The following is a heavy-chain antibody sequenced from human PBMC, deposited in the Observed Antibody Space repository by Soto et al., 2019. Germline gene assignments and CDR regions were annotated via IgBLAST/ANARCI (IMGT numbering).Heavy chain of an antibody. CDR2: ISSSSSYI. D-gene: IGHD4-17*01. V-gene: IGHV3-21*01. Sequence: EVQLVESGGGLVKPGGSLRLSCAASGFTFSSYSMNWVRQAPGKGLEWVSSISSSSSYIYYADSVKGRFTISRDNAKNSLYLQMNSLRAEDTAVYYCARAQGGDYDEHWFDPWGQGTLVTVSS. J-gene: IGHJ5*02. CDR1: GFTFSSYS. CDR3: ARAQGGDYDEHWFDP.